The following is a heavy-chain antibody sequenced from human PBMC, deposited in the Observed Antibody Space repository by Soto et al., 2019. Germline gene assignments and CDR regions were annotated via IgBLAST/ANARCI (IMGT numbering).Heavy chain of an antibody. J-gene: IGHJ4*02. CDR2: INAGNGNT. CDR3: AREVMNYYDSSGYYDYFDY. CDR1: GYTFTSYD. V-gene: IGHV1-3*01. Sequence: ASVKVSCKASGYTFTSYDMHWVRQAPGQRLEWMGWINAGNGNTKYSQKFQGRVTITRDTSASTAYMELSSLRSEDTAVYYCAREVMNYYDSSGYYDYFDYWGQGTLVTVSS. D-gene: IGHD3-22*01.